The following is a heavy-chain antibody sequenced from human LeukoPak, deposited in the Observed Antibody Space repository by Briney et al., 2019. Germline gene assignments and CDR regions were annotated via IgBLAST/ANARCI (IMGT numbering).Heavy chain of an antibody. J-gene: IGHJ4*02. D-gene: IGHD3-3*01. CDR3: ARGLFGVVIFDY. CDR1: GGSISSSSYC. Sequence: SETLSLTCTVSGGSISSSSYCWGWIRQPPGKGLEWIGYIYYSGSTYYNPSLKSRVTISVDTSKNQFSLKLSSVTAADTAVYYCARGLFGVVIFDYWGQGTLVTVSS. CDR2: IYYSGST. V-gene: IGHV4-39*07.